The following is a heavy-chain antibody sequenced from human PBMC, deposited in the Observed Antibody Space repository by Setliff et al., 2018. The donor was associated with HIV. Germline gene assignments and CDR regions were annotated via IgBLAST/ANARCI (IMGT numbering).Heavy chain of an antibody. CDR2: ISYSGDSK. CDR1: GFAFSSFG. CDR3: VKGVQSLRPYYFDS. Sequence: AGSLRLSCAASGFAFSSFGMSWVRQAPGKGLEWVSSISYSGDSKYYGEFETGRFTISRYNSKNALYLQMSGLRAEDTAVYFCVKGVQSLRPYYFDSWGQGALVTVSS. V-gene: IGHV3-23*01. J-gene: IGHJ4*02.